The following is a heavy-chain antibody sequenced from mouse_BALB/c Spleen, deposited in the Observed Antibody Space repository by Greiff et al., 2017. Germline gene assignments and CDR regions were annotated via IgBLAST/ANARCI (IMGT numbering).Heavy chain of an antibody. V-gene: IGHV5-9-3*01. CDR1: GFTFSSYA. Sequence: EVHLVESGGGLVKPGGSLKLSCAASGFTFSSYAMSWVRQTPEQRLEWVATISSGGSYTYYPDSVKGRFTISRDNAKNTLYLQMSSLRSEDTAMYYCARQRDYYCDYWGQGTTLTVSS. CDR2: ISSGGSYT. CDR3: ARQRDYYCDY. J-gene: IGHJ2*01.